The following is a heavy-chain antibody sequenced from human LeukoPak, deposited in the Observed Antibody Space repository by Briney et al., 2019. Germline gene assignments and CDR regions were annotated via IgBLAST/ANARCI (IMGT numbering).Heavy chain of an antibody. CDR2: IRYDGSNK. CDR3: AKDTQLEAAMENWFDP. J-gene: IGHJ5*02. CDR1: GFTFSSYG. V-gene: IGHV3-30*02. D-gene: IGHD5-18*01. Sequence: GGSLRLSCAASGFTFSSYGMHWVRQAPGKGLEWVAFIRYDGSNKYYADSVKGRFTISRDNSKNTLYLQMNSLRAEDTAVYYCAKDTQLEAAMENWFDPWGQGTLVTVSS.